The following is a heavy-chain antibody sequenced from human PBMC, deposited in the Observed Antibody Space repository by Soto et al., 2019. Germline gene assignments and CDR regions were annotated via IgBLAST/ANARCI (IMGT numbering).Heavy chain of an antibody. CDR1: GGSISSYY. V-gene: IGHV4-59*08. J-gene: IGHJ5*02. CDR2: IYYSGST. CDR3: ARLTAAAGTAKGWFDP. Sequence: SETLSLTCTVSGGSISSYYWSWIRQPPGKGLEWIGYIYYSGSTNYNPSLKSRVTISVDTSKNQFSLKLSSVTAADTAVYYCARLTAAAGTAKGWFDPWGQGTLVTVSS. D-gene: IGHD6-13*01.